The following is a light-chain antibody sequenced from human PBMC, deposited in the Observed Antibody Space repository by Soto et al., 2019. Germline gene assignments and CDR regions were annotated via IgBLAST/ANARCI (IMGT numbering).Light chain of an antibody. CDR3: QQYDNLPYT. V-gene: IGKV1-33*01. J-gene: IGKJ2*01. Sequence: DLQMTQSPSSLSASVGDRVTISCQASQDITNYLNWYQQKPGKAPKLLIYGAYNLETGVPSRFSGSGSGTDFTFTISSLQPEDFAAYYFQQYDNLPYTFGQGTKLEIK. CDR2: GAY. CDR1: QDITNY.